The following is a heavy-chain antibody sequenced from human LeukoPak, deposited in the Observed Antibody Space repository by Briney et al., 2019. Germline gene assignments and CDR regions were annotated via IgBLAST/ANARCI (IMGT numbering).Heavy chain of an antibody. Sequence: GGSLRLSCAASRFTFSTYSMNWVRQAPGKGLEWVSSISSDSNYIYYADSLKGRFTISRDNAKNSLYLQIISLRAEDTAVYYCARVAFGLYVMDVWGQGTTVTVSS. CDR1: RFTFSTYS. J-gene: IGHJ6*02. CDR2: ISSDSNYI. V-gene: IGHV3-21*01. D-gene: IGHD3-16*01. CDR3: ARVAFGLYVMDV.